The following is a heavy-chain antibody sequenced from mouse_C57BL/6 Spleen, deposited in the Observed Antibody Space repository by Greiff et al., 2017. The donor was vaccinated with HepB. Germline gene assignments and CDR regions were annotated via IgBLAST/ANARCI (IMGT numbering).Heavy chain of an antibody. Sequence: VQLQQPGAELVRPGSSVKLSCKASGYTFTSYWMDWVKQRPGQGLEWIGNIYPSDSETNYNQKFKDKATMTVDKSSSTAYLQLSSLTSEDTAVYYCARYYCGSWNYFDYWGQGTTLTVSS. CDR3: ARYYCGSWNYFDY. D-gene: IGHD1-1*01. CDR1: GYTFTSYW. J-gene: IGHJ2*01. V-gene: IGHV1-61*01. CDR2: IYPSDSET.